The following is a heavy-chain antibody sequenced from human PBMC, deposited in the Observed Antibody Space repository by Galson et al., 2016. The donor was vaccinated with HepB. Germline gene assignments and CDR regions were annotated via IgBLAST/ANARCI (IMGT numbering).Heavy chain of an antibody. CDR1: GLTFSRYN. D-gene: IGHD2-8*02. V-gene: IGHV3-21*01. Sequence: SLRLSCAVSGLTFSRYNMNWVRQAPGKGLEWVSSISSSSSYRNYADSVKGRFTISRDNAKKSLYLEMNSLRAEDKAVYYCARDQGAYWPFDYWGQGALVTVSS. CDR3: ARDQGAYWPFDY. J-gene: IGHJ4*02. CDR2: ISSSSSYR.